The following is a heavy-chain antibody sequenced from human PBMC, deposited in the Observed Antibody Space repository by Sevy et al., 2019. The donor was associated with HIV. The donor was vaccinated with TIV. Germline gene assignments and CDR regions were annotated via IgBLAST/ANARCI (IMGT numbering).Heavy chain of an antibody. CDR2: IYPGNSDT. J-gene: IGHJ3*01. D-gene: IGHD1-26*01. CDR1: GYRFSNNW. V-gene: IGHV5-51*01. Sequence: GESLKISCQGSGYRFSNNWVAWVRQRPGKGLEWMGMIYPGNSDTRYSPSFQGQVIISADKSISTAYVQWRSRKASDTAIYYCASGARLPLDGFDFWGQGTGVTVSS. CDR3: ASGARLPLDGFDF.